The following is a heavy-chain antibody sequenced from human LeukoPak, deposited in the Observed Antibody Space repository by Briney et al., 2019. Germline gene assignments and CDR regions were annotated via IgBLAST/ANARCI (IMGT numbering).Heavy chain of an antibody. J-gene: IGHJ6*02. CDR3: AADRYSSSWDYYYYGMDV. V-gene: IGHV1-58*01. CDR2: IVVGSGNT. Sequence: ASVKVSCKASGFTFTSSAVQWVRQARGQRLEWIGWIVVGSGNTNYAQKFQERVTITRDMSTSTAYIELSSLRSEDTAVYYCAADRYSSSWDYYYYGMDVRGQGTTVTVSS. D-gene: IGHD6-13*01. CDR1: GFTFTSSA.